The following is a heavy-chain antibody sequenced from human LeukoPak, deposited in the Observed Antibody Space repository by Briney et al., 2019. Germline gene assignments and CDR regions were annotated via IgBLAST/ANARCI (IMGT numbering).Heavy chain of an antibody. V-gene: IGHV3-48*03. J-gene: IGHJ4*02. CDR2: ISSSGSAI. CDR1: GFSFSSYE. CDR3: ASKGGFDD. Sequence: PGGSLRLSCAASGFSFSSYEMNWVRQAAGKGLEWVSCISSSGSAIFYADSVKGRFTISRDNAKNSLFLQMNSLRAEDTAFYYCASKGGFDDWGQGTLVTVSS. D-gene: IGHD2-15*01.